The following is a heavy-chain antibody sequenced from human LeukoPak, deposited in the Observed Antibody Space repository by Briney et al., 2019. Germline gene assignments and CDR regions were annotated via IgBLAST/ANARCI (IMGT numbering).Heavy chain of an antibody. J-gene: IGHJ6*03. CDR3: ARASPDYDFWSGYGSDYYYMDV. CDR1: GFTFSSYS. V-gene: IGHV3-21*01. Sequence: GGSLRLSCAASGFTFSSYSMNWVRQAPGNGLEWVSSISSSSSYIYYADSVKGRFTISRDNAKNSLYLQMNSLRAEDTAVYYCARASPDYDFWSGYGSDYYYMDVWGKGTTVTVSS. CDR2: ISSSSSYI. D-gene: IGHD3-3*01.